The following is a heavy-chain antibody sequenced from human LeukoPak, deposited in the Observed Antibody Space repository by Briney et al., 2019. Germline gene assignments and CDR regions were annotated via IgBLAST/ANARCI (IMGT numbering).Heavy chain of an antibody. Sequence: GESLKISCKGSGYSFTNYWIGWVRQMPGKGLEWMGIIYPGDSDTTYSPSFQGQVTISADRSISTAYLQWSSLKASDTAMYYCARRGREFGGYDYYFDYWGQGTLVTVSS. CDR2: IYPGDSDT. V-gene: IGHV5-51*01. D-gene: IGHD5-12*01. CDR1: GYSFTNYW. CDR3: ARRGREFGGYDYYFDY. J-gene: IGHJ4*02.